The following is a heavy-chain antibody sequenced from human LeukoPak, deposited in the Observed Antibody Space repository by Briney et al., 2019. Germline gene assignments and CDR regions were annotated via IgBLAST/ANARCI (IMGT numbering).Heavy chain of an antibody. Sequence: ASVKVSCKASGYTFTGYYMHWVRQAPGQGLEWMGWMNPNSGNTGYALKFQGRVTMTRNTSISTAYMELSSLRSEDTAVYYCARGHSGWLYDVFDLWGQGTMVTVSS. CDR2: MNPNSGNT. V-gene: IGHV1-8*02. J-gene: IGHJ3*01. CDR1: GYTFTGYY. D-gene: IGHD6-19*01. CDR3: ARGHSGWLYDVFDL.